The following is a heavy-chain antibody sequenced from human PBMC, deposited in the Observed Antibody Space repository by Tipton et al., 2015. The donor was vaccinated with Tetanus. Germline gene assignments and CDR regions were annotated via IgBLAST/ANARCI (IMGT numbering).Heavy chain of an antibody. Sequence: QLVQSGGEVKKPGESLKISCKGSGYIFNNYWIGWVRQKPGKGLEWMGIIYPGDSDTRYSPSFQGQVTISVDKSINTAYLQWSSLNASDSSMFYCGRAYCTVGVCRFDFRGPGSLVTVYS. CDR3: GRAYCTVGVCRFDF. CDR1: GYIFNNYW. V-gene: IGHV5-51*01. CDR2: IYPGDSDT. D-gene: IGHD2-8*02. J-gene: IGHJ4*02.